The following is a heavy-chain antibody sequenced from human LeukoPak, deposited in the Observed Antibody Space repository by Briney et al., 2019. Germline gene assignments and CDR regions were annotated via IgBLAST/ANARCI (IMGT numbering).Heavy chain of an antibody. Sequence: ASVKVSCKASGYTFTGYYMHWVRQAPGQGLEWMGWINPNSGGTNYAQKFQGRVTTTRDTSISTAYMELSRLRSDDTAVYYCARDIGPDHGYYYYYYGMDVWGQGTTVTVSS. J-gene: IGHJ6*02. V-gene: IGHV1-2*02. CDR1: GYTFTGYY. D-gene: IGHD2-15*01. CDR2: INPNSGGT. CDR3: ARDIGPDHGYYYYYYGMDV.